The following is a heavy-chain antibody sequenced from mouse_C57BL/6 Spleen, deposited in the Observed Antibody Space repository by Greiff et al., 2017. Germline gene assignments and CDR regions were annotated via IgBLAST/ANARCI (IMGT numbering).Heavy chain of an antibody. V-gene: IGHV1-53*01. CDR1: GYTFTSYW. Sequence: QVQLQQPGTELVKPGASVKLSCKASGYTFTSYWMHWVKQRPGQGLEWIGNINPSNGGTNYNEKFKSKANLTVDKSSSTSYMQLSSLTSEDSAVYYCAGGNCLYAMDYWGQGTSVTVSS. CDR3: AGGNCLYAMDY. D-gene: IGHD2-1*01. J-gene: IGHJ4*01. CDR2: INPSNGGT.